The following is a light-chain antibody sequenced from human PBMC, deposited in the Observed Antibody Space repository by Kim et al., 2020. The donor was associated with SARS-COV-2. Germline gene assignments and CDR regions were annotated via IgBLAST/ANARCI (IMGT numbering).Light chain of an antibody. J-gene: IGKJ4*01. V-gene: IGKV3-20*01. CDR3: QQYGSSPLT. Sequence: SPGKRATLSCRASQSVSSDKLDWYQQKPGQPPRLLIYDTSTRATGIPDRFSGSGSGTDYTLTISRLEPEDFVVYYCQQYGSSPLTFGGGTKVDIK. CDR2: DTS. CDR1: QSVSSDK.